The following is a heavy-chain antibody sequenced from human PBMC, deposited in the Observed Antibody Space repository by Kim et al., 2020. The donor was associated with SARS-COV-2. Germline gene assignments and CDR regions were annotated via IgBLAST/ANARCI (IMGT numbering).Heavy chain of an antibody. CDR1: GFTFSSYA. Sequence: GGSLRLSCAASGFTFSSYAMSWVRQAPGKGLEWVSAISGSGGSTYYADSVKGRFTISRYNSKNTLYLQMNSLRAEDTAVYYCAKQAFIAAAGDHYYYGMDVWGQGTTVTVSS. CDR3: AKQAFIAAAGDHYYYGMDV. D-gene: IGHD6-13*01. J-gene: IGHJ6*02. CDR2: ISGSGGST. V-gene: IGHV3-23*01.